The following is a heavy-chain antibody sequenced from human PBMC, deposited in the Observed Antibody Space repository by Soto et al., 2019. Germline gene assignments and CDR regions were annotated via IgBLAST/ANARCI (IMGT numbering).Heavy chain of an antibody. D-gene: IGHD6-6*01. CDR3: AKDLIDSSSFNYYGMDV. J-gene: IGHJ6*02. CDR1: GFTFSSYG. V-gene: IGHV3-30*18. CDR2: ISYDGSNK. Sequence: GGSLRLSCAASGFTFSSYGMHWVRQAPGKGLEWVAVISYDGSNKYYADSVKGRFTISRDNSKNTLYLQMNSLRAEDTAVYYCAKDLIDSSSFNYYGMDVWGQGTTVTVSS.